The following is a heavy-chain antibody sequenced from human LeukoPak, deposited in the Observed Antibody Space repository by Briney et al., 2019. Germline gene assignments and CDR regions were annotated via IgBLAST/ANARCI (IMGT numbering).Heavy chain of an antibody. CDR1: GFNFNTYW. Sequence: GGSLRLSCTASGFNFNTYWMHWVRQATGKGLVWVSRINSDGRRITYADSVRGRCTISRDNAKNTLYLQMNSLRAEDTAGYYCARDGGTGDYAWDWGQGTMVSVSS. CDR3: ARDGGTGDYAWD. CDR2: INSDGRRI. V-gene: IGHV3-74*03. J-gene: IGHJ3*01. D-gene: IGHD4-17*01.